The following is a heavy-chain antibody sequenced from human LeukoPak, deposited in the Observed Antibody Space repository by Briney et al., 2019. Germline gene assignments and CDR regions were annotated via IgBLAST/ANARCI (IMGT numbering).Heavy chain of an antibody. J-gene: IGHJ6*03. CDR2: IIPIFGIP. V-gene: IGHV1-69*13. D-gene: IGHD6-25*01. CDR1: GGTFRTFA. CDR3: GLSGNYYYYYMDV. Sequence: ASVKVSCKASGGTFRTFAISWVRQAPGQGLEWTGGIIPIFGIPDSAQKFQGRLTITADESTTTAYMELSSLRSDDTAIYYCGLSGNYYYYYMDVWGKGTTVTISS.